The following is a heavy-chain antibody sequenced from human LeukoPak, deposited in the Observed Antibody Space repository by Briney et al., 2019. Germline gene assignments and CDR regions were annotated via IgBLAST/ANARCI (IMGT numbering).Heavy chain of an antibody. CDR3: ARAPIVLMVYARNYYYYYMDV. D-gene: IGHD2-8*01. V-gene: IGHV1-69*05. Sequence: LVKVSCKASGGTFSSYAISWVRQAPGQGLEWMGGIIPIFGTANYAQKFQGRVTITTDESTSTAYMELSSLRSEDTAVYYCARAPIVLMVYARNYYYYYMDVWGKGTTVTVSS. CDR2: IIPIFGTA. CDR1: GGTFSSYA. J-gene: IGHJ6*03.